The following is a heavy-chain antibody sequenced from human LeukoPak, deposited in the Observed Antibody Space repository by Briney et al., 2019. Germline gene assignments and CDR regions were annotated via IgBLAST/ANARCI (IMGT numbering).Heavy chain of an antibody. CDR3: ARGRLYCSSTSCFYYYYYYMDV. Sequence: PSETLSLTCAVYGGSFSGYYWSWIRQPPGKGLEWIGEINHSGSTNYNPSLKSRVTISVDTSKNQFSLKLSSVTAAGTAVYYCARGRLYCSSTSCFYYYYYYMDVWGKGTTVTVSS. V-gene: IGHV4-34*01. J-gene: IGHJ6*03. D-gene: IGHD2-2*01. CDR1: GGSFSGYY. CDR2: INHSGST.